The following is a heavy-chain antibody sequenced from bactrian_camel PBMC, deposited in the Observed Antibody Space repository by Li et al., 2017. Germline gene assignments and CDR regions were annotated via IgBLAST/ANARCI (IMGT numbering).Heavy chain of an antibody. D-gene: IGHD5*01. CDR2: IYSTGSNT. J-gene: IGHJ6*01. CDR3: ATVVGHQPDADFGY. CDR1: RTTFSSYV. Sequence: HVQLVESGGGLVHPGGSLRLSRAASRTTFSSYVMSWVRQAPGKGLEWVSSIYSTGSNTYYADSVKGRFTISTDTAKNTIYLQMDSLISEDTALYYCATVVGHQPDADFGYWGQGTQVTVS. V-gene: IGHV3-2*01.